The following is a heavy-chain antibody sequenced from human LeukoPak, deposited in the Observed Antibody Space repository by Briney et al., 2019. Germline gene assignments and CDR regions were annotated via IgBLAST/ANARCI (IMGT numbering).Heavy chain of an antibody. CDR2: IIPIFGTA. J-gene: IGHJ4*02. CDR3: ARGYSSGWYFDY. CDR1: GGTFSSYA. Sequence: GASVKVSCKASGGTFSSYAISWVRQAPGQGLEWMGGIIPIFGTANYAQKFQGRVTITADESTSTAYMELSSLRSEDTAVYYCARGYSSGWYFDYWGQGTLVTASS. V-gene: IGHV1-69*13. D-gene: IGHD6-19*01.